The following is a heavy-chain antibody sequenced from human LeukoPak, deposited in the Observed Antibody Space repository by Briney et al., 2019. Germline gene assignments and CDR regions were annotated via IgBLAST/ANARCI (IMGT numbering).Heavy chain of an antibody. CDR2: IIPVFGTA. V-gene: IGHV1-69*05. CDR1: GGTFSTFS. Sequence: GAAVKVSCTCSGGTFSTFSFTWVGQAPGPGIEWMGGIIPVFGTANYAQQFQGRVTVATDESTSTAYLELSSMRSEDTAIYYCARGDRYHYYQDVWGKGTTVTVSS. CDR3: ARGDRYHYYQDV. J-gene: IGHJ6*03.